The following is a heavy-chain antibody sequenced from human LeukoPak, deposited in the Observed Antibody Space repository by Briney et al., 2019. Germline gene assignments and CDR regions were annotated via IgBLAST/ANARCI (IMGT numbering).Heavy chain of an antibody. CDR1: GCSISSSSYY. V-gene: IGHV4-39*01. CDR3: ARRDKGRPSPTDY. CDR2: IYYSGST. Sequence: SETLSLTCTVSGCSISSSSYYWGWIRQPPGKGLEWIGSIYYSGSTYYNPSLKSRVTISVDTSKNQFSLKLSSVTAADTAVYYCARRDKGRPSPTDYWGQGTRVTVSS. D-gene: IGHD2-2*01. J-gene: IGHJ4*02.